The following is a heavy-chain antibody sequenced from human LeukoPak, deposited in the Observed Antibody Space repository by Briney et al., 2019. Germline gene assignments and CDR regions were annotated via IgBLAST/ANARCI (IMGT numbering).Heavy chain of an antibody. J-gene: IGHJ4*02. D-gene: IGHD3-3*01. Sequence: SETLSLTCSVSGGSISSSDFWWGWIRQPPGKGLEWITNFYYNGSPYYNPSLEGRVTISVDASKNQFSLKLSAVTAADTAMYYCARRGQSTAWSFDYWGQGTLVTVSS. V-gene: IGHV4-39*01. CDR2: FYYNGSP. CDR3: ARRGQSTAWSFDY. CDR1: GGSISSSDFW.